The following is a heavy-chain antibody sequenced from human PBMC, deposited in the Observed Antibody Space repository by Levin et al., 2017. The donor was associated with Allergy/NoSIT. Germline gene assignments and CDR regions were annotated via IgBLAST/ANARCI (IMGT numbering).Heavy chain of an antibody. CDR2: ISSSSQYR. J-gene: IGHJ3*01. D-gene: IGHD1-26*01. CDR1: GFTFSTYN. Sequence: GGSLRLSCAASGFTFSTYNMIWVRQAPGKGLQYVSSISSSSQYRFYEQSIKGRFTISRDNAENSLFLYMNSLRAEDTAVYYCARISTTDGFELWGQGTMVIVSS. V-gene: IGHV3-21*01. CDR3: ARISTTDGFEL.